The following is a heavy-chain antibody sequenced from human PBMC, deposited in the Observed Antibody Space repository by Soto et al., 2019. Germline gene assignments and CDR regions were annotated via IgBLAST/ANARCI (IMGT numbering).Heavy chain of an antibody. Sequence: QVQLQESGPGLVKPSGTLSLTCAVSSGSISSSNWWSWVRQPPGKGLEWIGEIYHSGSTNYNPSLKSRVTISVDKSKNQFSLKLSSVTAADTAVYYCARSNYYGSGSYYNGGEIDYWGQGTLVTVSS. D-gene: IGHD3-10*01. CDR1: SGSISSSNW. CDR2: IYHSGST. V-gene: IGHV4-4*02. J-gene: IGHJ4*02. CDR3: ARSNYYGSGSYYNGGEIDY.